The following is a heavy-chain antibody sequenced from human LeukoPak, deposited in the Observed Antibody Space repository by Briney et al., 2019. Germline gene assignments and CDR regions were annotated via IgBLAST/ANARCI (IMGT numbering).Heavy chain of an antibody. Sequence: GGSLRLSCAASGFTFSSYAMHWVRQAPGKGLEWVAVISYDGSNKYYADSVKGRFTISGDNSKNTLYLQMNSLRAEDTAVYYCARVPRRAAAGTGAFDIWGQGTMVTVSS. J-gene: IGHJ3*02. D-gene: IGHD6-13*01. V-gene: IGHV3-30*04. CDR3: ARVPRRAAAGTGAFDI. CDR1: GFTFSSYA. CDR2: ISYDGSNK.